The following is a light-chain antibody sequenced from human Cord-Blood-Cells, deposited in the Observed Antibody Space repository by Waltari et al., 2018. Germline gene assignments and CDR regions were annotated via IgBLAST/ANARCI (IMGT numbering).Light chain of an antibody. Sequence: DIQMTQSPSSLSASVGDRVTITCRESHSISSYLNLYQQKPRNAPKLLIYAASSLQSGVPSRFSGSGSGTDFTLTISSLQPEEFATYYCQQRYSTPLTFGGGTKVEIK. CDR2: AAS. CDR1: HSISSY. J-gene: IGKJ4*01. CDR3: QQRYSTPLT. V-gene: IGKV1-39*01.